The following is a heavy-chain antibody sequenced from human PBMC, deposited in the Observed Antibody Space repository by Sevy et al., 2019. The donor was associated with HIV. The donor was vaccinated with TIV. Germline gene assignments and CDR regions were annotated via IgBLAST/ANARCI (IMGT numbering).Heavy chain of an antibody. Sequence: RGSLRLSCAASGFAFSTHAMHWVRQSPGKGLEWVAVISSGGTETFYAASVEGRFTISRDNSKNTLSLQLNSLRPEDTAVYYCARDGGNSVKWYPLYWGHGTLVTVSS. CDR2: ISSGGTET. J-gene: IGHJ4*01. CDR1: GFAFSTHA. D-gene: IGHD2-2*01. V-gene: IGHV3-30-3*01. CDR3: ARDGGNSVKWYPLY.